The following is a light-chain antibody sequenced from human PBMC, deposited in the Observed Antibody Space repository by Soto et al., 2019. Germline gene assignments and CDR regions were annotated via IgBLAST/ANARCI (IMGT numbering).Light chain of an antibody. CDR1: SSDVGSSNL. J-gene: IGLJ2*01. CDR2: EGT. CDR3: CSNAGTIVV. V-gene: IGLV2-23*01. Sequence: QSVLTQPASVSGSPGQSITISCTGTSSDVGSSNLVSWYQHHPGKAPKLLIYEGTKRPSGVSNRFSGSKSGNTASLTVSGLQAEDEADYYCCSNAGTIVVFGGGTKLTVL.